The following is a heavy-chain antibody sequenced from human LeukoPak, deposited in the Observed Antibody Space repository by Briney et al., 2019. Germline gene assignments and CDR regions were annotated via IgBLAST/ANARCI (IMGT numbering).Heavy chain of an antibody. CDR1: GYSISSGYY. V-gene: IGHV4-38-2*02. Sequence: SETLPLTCAVSGYSISSGYYWGWIRQPPGKGLEWIGSIYHNGNTYYNPSLKSRVTISVDTSKNQFSLKLSSLTAADTAVSYCAREYSSSSRAFDIWGQGTMVTVSS. J-gene: IGHJ3*02. D-gene: IGHD6-6*01. CDR3: AREYSSSSRAFDI. CDR2: IYHNGNT.